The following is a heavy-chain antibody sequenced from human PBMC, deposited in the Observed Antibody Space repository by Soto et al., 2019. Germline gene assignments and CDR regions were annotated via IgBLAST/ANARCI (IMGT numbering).Heavy chain of an antibody. J-gene: IGHJ4*02. CDR2: ISAYNGNT. CDR1: GYTFTSYG. V-gene: IGHV1-18*01. D-gene: IGHD6-6*01. Sequence: ASVKVSCKASGYTFTSYGISWVRQAPGQGLEWMGWISAYNGNTNYAQKLQGRVTMTTDTSTSTAYMELRSLRSDDTAVYYCARSPPGRRSSSYYDSWGQGTLVTVSS. CDR3: ARSPPGRRSSSYYDS.